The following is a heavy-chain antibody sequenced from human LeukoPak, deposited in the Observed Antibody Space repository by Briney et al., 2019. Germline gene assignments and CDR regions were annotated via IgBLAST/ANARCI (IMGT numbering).Heavy chain of an antibody. CDR2: ISGSGGST. V-gene: IGHV3-23*01. CDR1: GFTVSSNY. D-gene: IGHD6-19*01. Sequence: GGSLRLSCAASGFTVSSNYMSWVRQAPGKGLEWVSAISGSGGSTYYADSVKGRFTISRDNSKNTLYLQMNSLRAEDTAVYYCAKGPHRIAVAGTGGYMDVWGKGTTVTVSS. J-gene: IGHJ6*03. CDR3: AKGPHRIAVAGTGGYMDV.